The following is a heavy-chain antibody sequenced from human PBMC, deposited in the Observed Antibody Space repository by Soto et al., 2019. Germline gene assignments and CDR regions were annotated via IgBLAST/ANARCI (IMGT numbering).Heavy chain of an antibody. CDR1: GITFSNYA. CDR2: IITSGGRP. CDR3: AKDPDRYDYVWGTYRYIDH. Sequence: EVQLLESGGGLVQPGGSLRLSCTASGITFSNYAMSWVRQAPRKGLEWVSSIITSGGRPYSADSMKGRFTISRDNSKNTLYLQMNSLRVEDTAVYYCAKDPDRYDYVWGTYRYIDHWGQGTLVTVSS. J-gene: IGHJ4*02. V-gene: IGHV3-23*01. D-gene: IGHD3-16*02.